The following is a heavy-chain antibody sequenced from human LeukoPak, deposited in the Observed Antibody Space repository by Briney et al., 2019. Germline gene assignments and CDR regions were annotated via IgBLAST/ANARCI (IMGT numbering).Heavy chain of an antibody. D-gene: IGHD3-3*01. CDR2: IYYSGST. V-gene: IGHV4-59*11. CDR1: GGSISSHY. J-gene: IGHJ6*03. CDR3: ARGNTIFTYYYMDV. Sequence: PSENLSLTCTVSGGSISSHYWSWIRQPPGKGLEWIGYIYYSGSTNYNPSLKSRVTISVDTSKNQFSLKLSSVTAADTAVYYCARGNTIFTYYYMDVWGKGTTVTVSS.